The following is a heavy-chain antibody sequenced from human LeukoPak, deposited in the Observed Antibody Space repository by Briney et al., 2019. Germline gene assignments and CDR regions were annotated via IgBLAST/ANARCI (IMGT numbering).Heavy chain of an antibody. CDR1: GGTFSIYA. Sequence: ASVKVSCKASGGTFSIYAISWVRQAPGQGLEWMGGIIPIFGTANYAQKFQGRVTITADESTSTAYMELSSLRSEDTAVYYCATSSSGYYAPDYWGQGTLVTVSS. CDR2: IIPIFGTA. V-gene: IGHV1-69*13. CDR3: ATSSSGYYAPDY. J-gene: IGHJ4*02. D-gene: IGHD3-22*01.